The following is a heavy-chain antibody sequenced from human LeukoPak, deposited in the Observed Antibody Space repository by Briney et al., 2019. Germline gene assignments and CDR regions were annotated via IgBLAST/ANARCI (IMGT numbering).Heavy chain of an antibody. V-gene: IGHV4-61*01. CDR2: IYDNRIS. CDR1: GDSVSSDSYT. D-gene: IGHD3-10*01. J-gene: IGHJ5*02. Sequence: PSETLSLTCTVSGDSVSSDSYTWTWIRQPPGKGLEWIGHIYDNRISNYNPSLKSRVMISADTSKNQFSLKLRSVTAADTAVYYCAKDKDIYYCSGRFDPLGPGNPGHRLL. CDR3: AKDKDIYYCSGRFDP.